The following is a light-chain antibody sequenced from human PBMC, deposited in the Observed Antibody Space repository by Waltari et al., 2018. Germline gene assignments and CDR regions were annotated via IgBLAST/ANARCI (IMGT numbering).Light chain of an antibody. J-gene: IGKJ2*01. CDR3: QQSYSDSPYT. Sequence: IQMTQSPSSLSASIGERVTLTCRASHYIAKFLNWYQQKPGQAPSLLIYAASTLQRGVPPRFTGSRSGTDFTLTISSLQPEDFGTYYCQQSYSDSPYTFGQGTKLEI. CDR2: AAS. CDR1: HYIAKF. V-gene: IGKV1-39*01.